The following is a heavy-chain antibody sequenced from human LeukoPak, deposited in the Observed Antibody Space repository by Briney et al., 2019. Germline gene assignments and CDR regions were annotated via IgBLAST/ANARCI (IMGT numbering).Heavy chain of an antibody. CDR2: INPSGGST. Sequence: ASVKVSCKASGYTFTSYYMHWVRQAPGQGLEWMGIINPSGGSTSYAQKFQGRVTMTRDTSISTAYMELSRLRSDDTAVYYCARASAPSIAARLGNWFDPWGQGTLVTVSS. V-gene: IGHV1-46*01. CDR1: GYTFTSYY. D-gene: IGHD6-6*01. J-gene: IGHJ5*02. CDR3: ARASAPSIAARLGNWFDP.